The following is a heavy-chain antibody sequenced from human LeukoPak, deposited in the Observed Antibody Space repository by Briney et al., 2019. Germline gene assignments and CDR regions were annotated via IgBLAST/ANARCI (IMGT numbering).Heavy chain of an antibody. J-gene: IGHJ2*01. Sequence: GGSLRLSCAASGFTFSGYWMNWVRQTPGKGLEWVSNIKEDGNEKYYVDTVKGRFTISRDNAKNSLYLQVSSLRAEDTAIYYCAREGTTVTTKTLHWYFDLWGRGTLVTVSS. V-gene: IGHV3-7*01. D-gene: IGHD4-17*01. CDR2: IKEDGNEK. CDR3: AREGTTVTTKTLHWYFDL. CDR1: GFTFSGYW.